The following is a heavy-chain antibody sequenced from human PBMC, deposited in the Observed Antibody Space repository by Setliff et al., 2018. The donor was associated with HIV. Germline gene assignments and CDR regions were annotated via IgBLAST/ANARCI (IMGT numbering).Heavy chain of an antibody. J-gene: IGHJ6*03. CDR3: AKSDTTMDGGTPFYMDV. CDR2: IYNSGSR. V-gene: IGHV4-39*01. Sequence: SSETLSLTCTVSGGSISSSSYYWGWIRQPPGEGLEWVGSIYNSGSRYYNPSLNSRVTISVDTSKNQFSLKLSSVTAADTAVYYCAKSDTTMDGGTPFYMDVWGKGTTVTVA. D-gene: IGHD3-10*01. CDR1: GGSISSSSYY.